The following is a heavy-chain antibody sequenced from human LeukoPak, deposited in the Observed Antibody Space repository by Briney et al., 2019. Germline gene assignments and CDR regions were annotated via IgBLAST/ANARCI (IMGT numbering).Heavy chain of an antibody. CDR2: ISSTSSTI. D-gene: IGHD4-11*01. V-gene: IGHV3-48*01. CDR3: ARAHPGDYSDFQFDY. Sequence: PGGSLRLSCAASGFTFSSFSMNWVRQAPGKGLEWVSYISSTSSTIYYADSAKGRFTISRDNAKNSLYLQMNSLRAEDTAVYYCARAHPGDYSDFQFDYWGQGTLVTVSS. J-gene: IGHJ4*02. CDR1: GFTFSSFS.